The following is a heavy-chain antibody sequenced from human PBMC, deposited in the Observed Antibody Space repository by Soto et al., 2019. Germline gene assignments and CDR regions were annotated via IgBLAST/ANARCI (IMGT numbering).Heavy chain of an antibody. Sequence: EASVKVSCKASGGTFSSYAISWVRQAPGQGLEWMGGIIPIFGTANYAQKFQGRVTITADESTSTAYMELSSLRSEDTAVYYCARRAEKRITMVRGVTTPSDYYYGMDVWGQGTTVTVSS. J-gene: IGHJ6*02. CDR3: ARRAEKRITMVRGVTTPSDYYYGMDV. CDR1: GGTFSSYA. V-gene: IGHV1-69*13. D-gene: IGHD3-10*01. CDR2: IIPIFGTA.